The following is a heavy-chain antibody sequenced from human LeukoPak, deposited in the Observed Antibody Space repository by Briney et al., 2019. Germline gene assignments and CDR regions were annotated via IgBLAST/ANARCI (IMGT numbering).Heavy chain of an antibody. D-gene: IGHD3-9*01. CDR2: ISGSGGST. V-gene: IGHV3-23*01. Sequence: GGSLRLSCAASGFTFSSYAMSWVRQAPGKGLEWVSAISGSGGSTYYADSVKGRFTISRDNSKNTLYLQMNSLRAEDTAVYYCAKDGLARVLRYFDWLSSNWFDPWGQGTLVTVSS. CDR1: GFTFSSYA. J-gene: IGHJ5*02. CDR3: AKDGLARVLRYFDWLSSNWFDP.